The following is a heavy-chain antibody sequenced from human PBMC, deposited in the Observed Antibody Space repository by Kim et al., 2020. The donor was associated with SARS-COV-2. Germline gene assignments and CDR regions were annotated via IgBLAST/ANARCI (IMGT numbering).Heavy chain of an antibody. D-gene: IGHD3-10*01. J-gene: IGHJ4*03. CDR2: ISVGGDKT. V-gene: IGHV3-23*01. Sequence: GGSLRLSCAASGFTFSDSAMSWGRQAAGGGLEWVSTISVGGDKTFYGDSVQGRFTISRDDSKNTLYLQMTSLRAEDSATYYCSTFFHRPGSPTRYFADWGQGTLVTVSS. CDR3: STFFHRPGSPTRYFAD. CDR1: GFTFSDSA.